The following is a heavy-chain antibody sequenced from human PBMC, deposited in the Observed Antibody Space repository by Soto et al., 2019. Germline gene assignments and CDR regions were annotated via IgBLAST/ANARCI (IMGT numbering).Heavy chain of an antibody. CDR1: GYSFTSYL. CDR2: IDPSDSYT. D-gene: IGHD6-13*01. J-gene: IGHJ3*02. V-gene: IGHV5-10-1*01. CDR3: ARDTYSSSSYLNPGLVQPINDDFDI. Sequence: VGSLKLSCKFSGYSFTSYLIIWVRQMPGKGLDWVWRIDPSDSYTNYSPSFQGQVTISADKSISNEYLQWTRLKASDTDMYYCARDTYSSSSYLNPGLVQPINDDFDIWGQGTMVTVSS.